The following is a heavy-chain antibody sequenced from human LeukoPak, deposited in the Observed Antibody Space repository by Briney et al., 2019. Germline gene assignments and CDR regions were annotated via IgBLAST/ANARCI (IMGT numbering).Heavy chain of an antibody. Sequence: PGGSLRLSCAASGFTFSNYWMHWVRQAPGKGLVWVSRITSDGSSTNYAGSVKGRFTISRDNAKNMLYLQMNSLSAEDTALYYCATERAGTSGYIVFDYWGQGTLVTVSS. D-gene: IGHD5-12*01. V-gene: IGHV3-74*01. CDR3: ATERAGTSGYIVFDY. CDR2: ITSDGSST. CDR1: GFTFSNYW. J-gene: IGHJ4*02.